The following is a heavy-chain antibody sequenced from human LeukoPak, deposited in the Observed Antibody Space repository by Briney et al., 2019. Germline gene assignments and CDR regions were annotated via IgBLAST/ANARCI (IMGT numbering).Heavy chain of an antibody. CDR1: GYSFPTHW. D-gene: IGHD3-10*01. CDR3: ARQGSGSYYQPFDY. J-gene: IGHJ4*02. V-gene: IGHV5-51*01. Sequence: GESLKISCKGSGYSFPTHWIAWVRQMPGKGLEWMGIINPGDSDISYSPSFQGQVIISADKSINTAYLQWSSLKASDTAMYYCARQGSGSYYQPFDYWGQGTLVTVSS. CDR2: INPGDSDI.